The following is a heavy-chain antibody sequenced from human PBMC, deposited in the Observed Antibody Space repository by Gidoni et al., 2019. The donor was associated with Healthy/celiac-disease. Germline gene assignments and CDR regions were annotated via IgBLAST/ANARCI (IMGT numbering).Heavy chain of an antibody. V-gene: IGHV3-21*01. CDR3: ARDRIAAAGSPRPLDY. CDR1: GFTFSSYS. CDR2: ISSSSSYI. D-gene: IGHD6-13*01. J-gene: IGHJ4*02. Sequence: EVQLVEYGGGVVKPGGSLSTPCAASGFTFSSYSMNWVRQAPGKGLEWVSSISSSSSYIYYADSVKGRFTISRDNAKNSLYLQMNSRRAEDTAVYYCARDRIAAAGSPRPLDYWGQGTLVTVSS.